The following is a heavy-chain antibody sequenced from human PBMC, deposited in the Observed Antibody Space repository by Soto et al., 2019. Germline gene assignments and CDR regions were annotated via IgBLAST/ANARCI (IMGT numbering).Heavy chain of an antibody. CDR3: ARERTAIRPKYYYGMDV. V-gene: IGHV1-69*13. CDR2: FIPILDTA. D-gene: IGHD2-21*02. CDR1: GGTFSSYT. Sequence: ASVKVSCKASGGTFSSYTMNWVRQAPGQGLEWMGGFIPILDTANYAQKFQGRVTITADESTSTAYMELSSLRSEDTAVYYCARERTAIRPKYYYGMDVWGQGTTVTVSS. J-gene: IGHJ6*02.